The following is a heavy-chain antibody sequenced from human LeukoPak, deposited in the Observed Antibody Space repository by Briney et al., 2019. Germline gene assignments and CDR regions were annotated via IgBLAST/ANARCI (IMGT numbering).Heavy chain of an antibody. CDR1: GFTFDDYA. D-gene: IGHD6-19*01. CDR3: AKGSSEQWLVPFDY. CDR2: ISWNSGSI. Sequence: VRSLRLSCAASGFTFDDYAMHWVRQAPGKGLEWVSGISWNSGSIGYADSVKGRFTISRDNAKNSLYLQMNSLRAEDTALYYCAKGSSEQWLVPFDYWGQGTLVTVSS. V-gene: IGHV3-9*01. J-gene: IGHJ4*02.